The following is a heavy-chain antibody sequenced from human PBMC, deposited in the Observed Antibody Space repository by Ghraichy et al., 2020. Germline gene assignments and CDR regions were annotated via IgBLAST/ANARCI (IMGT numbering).Heavy chain of an antibody. CDR3: VGIYSSGWYYASY. Sequence: SETLSLTCTVSGGSISSVNYYWGWIRQPPGKGLEWIGNMYYSGSNYNNPSLTSRLTISGDTSKNQFALKLTSVTAEDTAVYYCVGIYSSGWYYASYWGQGSLLTVSS. V-gene: IGHV4-39*01. CDR2: MYYSGSN. CDR1: GGSISSVNYY. J-gene: IGHJ4*02. D-gene: IGHD6-13*01.